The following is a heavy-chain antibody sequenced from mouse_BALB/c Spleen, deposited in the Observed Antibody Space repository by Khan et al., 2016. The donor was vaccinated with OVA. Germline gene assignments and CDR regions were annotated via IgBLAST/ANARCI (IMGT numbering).Heavy chain of an antibody. J-gene: IGHJ3*01. Sequence: MQLEESGPSLVKPSQTLSLTCSVTGDSITSGYWNWIRKFPGNKLEYMGYISYSGNSYYNPSLKSRISVTRDTSKTQYYLQLNSVTTEDTATYYCACELRGFAYWGQGTLVTVSA. CDR3: ACELRGFAY. D-gene: IGHD1-1*01. CDR2: ISYSGNS. CDR1: GDSITSGY. V-gene: IGHV3-8*02.